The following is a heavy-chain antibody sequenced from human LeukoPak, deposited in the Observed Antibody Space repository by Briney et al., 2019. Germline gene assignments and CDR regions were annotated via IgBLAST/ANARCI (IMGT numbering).Heavy chain of an antibody. CDR2: ISSSSSTI. D-gene: IGHD1-26*01. J-gene: IGHJ3*02. Sequence: PGGSLRLSCAASVFTFSSYSMNWVRQAPGKGPEWVSYISSSSSTIYYADSVKGRFTISRDNAKNSLYLQMNSLRAEDTAVYYCVRDSGRLEGAFDIWGQGTMVTVSS. CDR1: VFTFSSYS. V-gene: IGHV3-48*01. CDR3: VRDSGRLEGAFDI.